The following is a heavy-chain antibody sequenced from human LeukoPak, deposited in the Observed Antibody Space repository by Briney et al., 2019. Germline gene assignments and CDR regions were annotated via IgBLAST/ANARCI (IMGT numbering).Heavy chain of an antibody. D-gene: IGHD3-10*01. V-gene: IGHV4-59*08. CDR2: IYYSGST. CDR1: GGSISSYY. CDR3: ARQMVRHFDY. J-gene: IGHJ4*02. Sequence: PSETLSLTCTVSGGSISSYYWSWIRQPPGKGLEWIGYIYYSGSTNYNPSLKSRVTISVDTSKNQFSLKLSSVTAADTAVYFCARQMVRHFDYWGQGTLVTVSS.